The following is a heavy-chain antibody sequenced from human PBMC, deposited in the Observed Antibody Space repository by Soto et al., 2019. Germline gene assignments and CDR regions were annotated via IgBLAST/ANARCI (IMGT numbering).Heavy chain of an antibody. J-gene: IGHJ4*02. V-gene: IGHV2-5*02. D-gene: IGHD2-8*01. Sequence: CGPTLLNPPQTLPLTFSLSGFSVSSKGARVGWFRQPRGKALEWLALIYWDDDKKYNASLKSRLTITKDTSENQVVLTVTDVDPADTDTYYCVHGTRGRDGHVYLDYWGQGTLVTVSS. CDR3: VHGTRGRDGHVYLDY. CDR1: GFSVSSKGAR. CDR2: IYWDDDK.